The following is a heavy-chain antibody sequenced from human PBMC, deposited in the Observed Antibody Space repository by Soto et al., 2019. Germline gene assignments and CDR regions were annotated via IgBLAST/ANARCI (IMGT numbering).Heavy chain of an antibody. J-gene: IGHJ4*02. CDR3: ARSGGGLDY. D-gene: IGHD3-10*01. Sequence: EVQLVESGGGLVQPGESLRLSCAASGFTVSNYHMTWVRQAPGKGLEWVSAVYADGATSHADSVKDRFTVSRDNSRNTLNLQMSGLRAADTAVYYCARSGGGLDYWGQGTLVTVSS. CDR1: GFTVSNYH. V-gene: IGHV3-66*01. CDR2: VYADGAT.